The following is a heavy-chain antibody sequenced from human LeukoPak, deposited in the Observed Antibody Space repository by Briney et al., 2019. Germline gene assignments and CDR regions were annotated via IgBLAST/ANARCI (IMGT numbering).Heavy chain of an antibody. V-gene: IGHV4-59*01. CDR3: ARVGHYVAGGLDY. J-gene: IGHJ4*02. D-gene: IGHD6-19*01. CDR1: GGSISSYS. CDR2: IYYSGST. Sequence: SETLSLTCTISGGSISSYSMSWIRQPPGKGLEWIWYIYYSGSTNYNPFLKSRVTISVDTSKNQFSLKLSSVTAADTAVYYCARVGHYVAGGLDYWGQGTLVTVSS.